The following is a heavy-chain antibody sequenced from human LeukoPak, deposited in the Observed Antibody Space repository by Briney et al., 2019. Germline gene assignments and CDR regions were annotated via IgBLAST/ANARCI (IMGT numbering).Heavy chain of an antibody. CDR3: ARIHKYCSTNSCYGPEDF. Sequence: PSETLSLTCTVSGSSISSGGYYWSWIRQHPGKALEWIGYIYYSGSTYYNPSLKSRVTISVDTSKNQFSLKLSSVTSADTAVYYCARIHKYCSTNSCYGPEDFWGQGALITVSS. D-gene: IGHD2-2*01. CDR2: IYYSGST. CDR1: GSSISSGGYY. V-gene: IGHV4-31*03. J-gene: IGHJ4*02.